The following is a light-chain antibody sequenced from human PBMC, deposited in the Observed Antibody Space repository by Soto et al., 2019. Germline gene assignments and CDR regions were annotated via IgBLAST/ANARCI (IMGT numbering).Light chain of an antibody. Sequence: GDRVTITCRASQAIRNSLAWYQQKPGEVPKLLMYAASTLQSGVPSRFSGSGSGTYFTLTISSLQPEDVATYYCQKYFSAPWTSAKGPKGEIK. J-gene: IGKJ1*01. V-gene: IGKV1-27*01. CDR2: AAS. CDR3: QKYFSAPWT. CDR1: QAIRNS.